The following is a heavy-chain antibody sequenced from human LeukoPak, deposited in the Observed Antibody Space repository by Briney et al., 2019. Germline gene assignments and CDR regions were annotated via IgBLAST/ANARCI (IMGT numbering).Heavy chain of an antibody. CDR3: ARAPGDFWSGSTYYYYMDV. CDR1: GGTFSSYA. J-gene: IGHJ6*03. V-gene: IGHV1-69*01. CDR2: IIPIFGTA. Sequence: GSSVKVSCKASGGTFSSYAISWVRQAPGQGLEWMGGIIPIFGTANYAQKFQGRVTITADESTRTAYLELSSLRSEDTAVYYCARAPGDFWSGSTYYYYMDVWGKGTTVTVSS. D-gene: IGHD3-3*01.